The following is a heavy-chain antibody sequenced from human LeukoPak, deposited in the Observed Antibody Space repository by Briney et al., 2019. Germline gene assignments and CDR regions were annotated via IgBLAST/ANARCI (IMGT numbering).Heavy chain of an antibody. CDR2: VSFDGSNK. J-gene: IGHJ4*02. V-gene: IGHV3-30*18. CDR1: GFTFTSYA. Sequence: PGRSLRLSCAVSGFTFTSYAMLWVRQAPGKGLEWLAVVSFDGSNKYHADSVKGRFTIYRDNSKNTLYLQMDSLRPEDTAVYYCAKDIYGSGTYTDHWGQGTLVTVSS. D-gene: IGHD3-10*01. CDR3: AKDIYGSGTYTDH.